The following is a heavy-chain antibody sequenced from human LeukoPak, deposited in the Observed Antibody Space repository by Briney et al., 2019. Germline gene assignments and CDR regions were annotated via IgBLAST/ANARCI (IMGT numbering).Heavy chain of an antibody. J-gene: IGHJ4*02. CDR2: INPNSGGT. Sequence: ASVKVSXKASGYTFTGYYMHWVRQAPGQGLEWMGWINPNSGGTNYAQKFQGRVTMTRDTSISTAYMELSRLRSDDTAVYYCAREHCSGGSCYSRPDYWGQGTLVTVSS. CDR3: AREHCSGGSCYSRPDY. D-gene: IGHD2-15*01. V-gene: IGHV1-2*02. CDR1: GYTFTGYY.